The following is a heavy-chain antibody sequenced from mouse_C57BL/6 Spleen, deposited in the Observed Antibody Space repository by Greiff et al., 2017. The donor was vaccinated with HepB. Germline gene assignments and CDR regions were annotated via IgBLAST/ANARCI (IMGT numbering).Heavy chain of an antibody. CDR1: GYTFTSYW. Sequence: QVQLQQSGAELAKPGASVKLSCKASGYTFTSYWMHWVKQRPGQGLEWIGYLNPSSGYTKYNQKFKDKATFTADESSSTAYMQLSSLTYEDSAVYYCAELGYAMDYWGQGTSVTVSS. CDR2: LNPSSGYT. V-gene: IGHV1-7*01. J-gene: IGHJ4*01. CDR3: AELGYAMDY. D-gene: IGHD4-1*01.